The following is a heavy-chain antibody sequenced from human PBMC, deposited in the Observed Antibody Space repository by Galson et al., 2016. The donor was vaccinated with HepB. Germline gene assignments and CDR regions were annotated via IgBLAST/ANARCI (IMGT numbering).Heavy chain of an antibody. J-gene: IGHJ4*02. CDR1: GFSFSTSG. Sequence: SLRLSCAASGFSFSTSGMSWVRQTPGRGLEWVSGITGSGGTTHYADSVKSRFTISRDNSNNTLYLYMNSLRAGDTAVYYCGKHGGFDYWGQGALVTVSS. CDR2: ITGSGGTT. V-gene: IGHV3-23*01. CDR3: GKHGGFDY. D-gene: IGHD3-16*01.